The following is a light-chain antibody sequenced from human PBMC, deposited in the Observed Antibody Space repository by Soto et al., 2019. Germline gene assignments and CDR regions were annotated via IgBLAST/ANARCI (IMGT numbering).Light chain of an antibody. Sequence: EIGFTPSPGTLSLSPGERATLSFRASQSVSSYLAWYQQKPGQAPRLLIYAAFTRHTGISDRFNGSGSGTDFVLTINRLEPEDSAVYFCQQYDGPPLTFGPGTKVDIK. CDR3: QQYDGPPLT. CDR2: AAF. J-gene: IGKJ3*01. CDR1: QSVSSY. V-gene: IGKV3-20*01.